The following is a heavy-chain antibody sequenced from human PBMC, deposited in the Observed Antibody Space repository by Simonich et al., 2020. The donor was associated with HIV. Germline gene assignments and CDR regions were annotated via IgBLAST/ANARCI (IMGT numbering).Heavy chain of an antibody. CDR3: ARVHITGYYSDY. J-gene: IGHJ4*02. V-gene: IGHV1-2*02. CDR2: INPNSGGT. D-gene: IGHD3-22*01. Sequence: QVQLVQSGAEVKKPGASVKVSCKTSGYTFTGHYMHWVRQAPGQGLEWMGWINPNSGGTNYAKSFQGRVTMTRDTSISTAYMELSRLTSDDTAIYYCARVHITGYYSDYWGQGTLVTVSS. CDR1: GYTFTGHY.